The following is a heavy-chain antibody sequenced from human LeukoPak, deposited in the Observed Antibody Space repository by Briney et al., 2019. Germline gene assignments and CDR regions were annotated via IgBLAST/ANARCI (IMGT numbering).Heavy chain of an antibody. D-gene: IGHD6-19*01. Sequence: PGGSLRLSCAASGFNFSSHGMHWVRQAPGKGLEWVAVIWYDGSIKYYADSVKGRFTVSRHNSKNTLYLQMNSLRAEDTAVYYCASNTGYSSGWYSDYWGQGTLVTVSS. CDR2: IWYDGSIK. CDR1: GFNFSSHG. V-gene: IGHV3-33*01. CDR3: ASNTGYSSGWYSDY. J-gene: IGHJ4*02.